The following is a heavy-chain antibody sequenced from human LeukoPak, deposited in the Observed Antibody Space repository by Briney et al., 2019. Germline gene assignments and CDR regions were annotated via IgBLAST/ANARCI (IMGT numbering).Heavy chain of an antibody. D-gene: IGHD2-2*01. V-gene: IGHV3-23*01. J-gene: IGHJ4*02. CDR3: AKDSRSSSSNPDY. Sequence: GASLRLSCAASGFMFSVYAMTWVRQPPGGGLEWVSAISGSGGSTYYADSVKGRFSNSRDSSKNTLFLQMNSLRAEDSAVYFCAKDSRSSSSNPDYWGQGTLVTVSS. CDR2: ISGSGGST. CDR1: GFMFSVYA.